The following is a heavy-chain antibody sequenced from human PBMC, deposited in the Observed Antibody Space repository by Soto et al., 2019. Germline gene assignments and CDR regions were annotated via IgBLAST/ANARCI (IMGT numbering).Heavy chain of an antibody. D-gene: IGHD6-13*01. Sequence: ASVKVSCKASGYTFTSYAMHWVRQAPGQRLEWMGWINAGNGNTKYSQKFQGRVTITRDTSASTAYMELSSLRSEDTAVYYCARGAEYSSSWYYYYGMDVWGQGTTVTVSS. CDR2: INAGNGNT. CDR1: GYTFTSYA. V-gene: IGHV1-3*01. J-gene: IGHJ6*02. CDR3: ARGAEYSSSWYYYYGMDV.